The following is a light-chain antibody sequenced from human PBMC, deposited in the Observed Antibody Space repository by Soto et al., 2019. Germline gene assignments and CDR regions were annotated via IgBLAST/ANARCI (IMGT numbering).Light chain of an antibody. Sequence: LTQSPGTLSLSPGERATLSCRASQSLSSTYIAWYQQKPGQAPSLLIYGASSRATGMPARVSGSGSGRYFSLTISSLETEEFAVYYCQEYGTSPRTFGQGTKVEIK. V-gene: IGKV3-20*01. J-gene: IGKJ1*01. CDR3: QEYGTSPRT. CDR1: QSLSSTY. CDR2: GAS.